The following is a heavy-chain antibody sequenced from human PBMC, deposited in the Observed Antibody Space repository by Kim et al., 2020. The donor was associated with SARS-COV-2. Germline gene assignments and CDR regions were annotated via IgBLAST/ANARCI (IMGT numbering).Heavy chain of an antibody. J-gene: IGHJ4*02. D-gene: IGHD3-22*01. Sequence: SETLSLTCIVSGDSITNENYYWCWVRQSAGKGLEWIASMHFAGGAYYNPSLKSRITIAVDTSKSQVSLRLSSVTAADTAVYYCVRENSGFYFYFDHWGQGTLVTVSS. CDR2: MHFAGGA. CDR1: GDSITNENYY. CDR3: VRENSGFYFYFDH. V-gene: IGHV4-39*01.